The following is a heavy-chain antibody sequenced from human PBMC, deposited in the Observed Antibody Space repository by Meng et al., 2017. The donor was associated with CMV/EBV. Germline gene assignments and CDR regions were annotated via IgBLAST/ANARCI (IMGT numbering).Heavy chain of an antibody. D-gene: IGHD2-15*01. CDR2: INHSGST. J-gene: IGHJ4*02. Sequence: QVQLTQWGAGLLKPSETLSLTCAVYGGSFSGYYWSWIRQPPGKGLEWIGEINHSGSTNYNPSLKSRVTISVDTSKIQFSLKLSSVTAADTAVYYCASSLTYPDYWGQGTLVTVSS. V-gene: IGHV4-34*01. CDR1: GGSFSGYY. CDR3: ASSLTYPDY.